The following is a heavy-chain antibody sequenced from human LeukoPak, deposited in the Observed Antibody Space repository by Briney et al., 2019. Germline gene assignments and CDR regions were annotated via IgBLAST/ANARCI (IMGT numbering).Heavy chain of an antibody. J-gene: IGHJ4*02. D-gene: IGHD5-24*01. CDR1: GYTFTSYA. CDR2: ITPSGGT. CDR3: ARDRYGDGFAHFDY. Sequence: GAPVKVSCKASGYTFTSYAMHWVRQAPGQGLEWMGWITPSGGTNYPQKFQGRVAITRDTSITTAYMDLSRLTSDDTAVYYCARDRYGDGFAHFDYWGQGALVTVSS. V-gene: IGHV1-2*02.